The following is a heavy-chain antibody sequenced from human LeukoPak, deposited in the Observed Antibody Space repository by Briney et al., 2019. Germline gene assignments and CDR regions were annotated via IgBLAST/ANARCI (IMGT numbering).Heavy chain of an antibody. J-gene: IGHJ6*02. Sequence: SETLSLTCTVSGGSISSYYWSWIRQPAGKGLEWIGRIYTSGSTNYNPSLKSRVTMSVDTSKNQFSLKLSSVTAADTAVYYCAREEAGTTRRGAYYYGMDVWGQGTTVTVSS. CDR3: AREEAGTTRRGAYYYGMDV. CDR2: IYTSGST. D-gene: IGHD1-1*01. V-gene: IGHV4-4*07. CDR1: GGSISSYY.